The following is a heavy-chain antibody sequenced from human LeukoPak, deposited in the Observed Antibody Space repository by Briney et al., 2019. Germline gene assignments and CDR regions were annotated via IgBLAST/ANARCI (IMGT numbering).Heavy chain of an antibody. Sequence: PSETLSLTCTVSGYSISTGYYWDWIRQPPGKGLEWIGTFYHGGSTYYNPSLKSRVIISVDTSKNQFSLKLRSVTAADTAVYYCARSPFTYYGDYGDYFDYWGQGTLVTVSS. V-gene: IGHV4-38-2*02. CDR1: GYSISTGYY. J-gene: IGHJ4*02. D-gene: IGHD4-17*01. CDR2: FYHGGST. CDR3: ARSPFTYYGDYGDYFDY.